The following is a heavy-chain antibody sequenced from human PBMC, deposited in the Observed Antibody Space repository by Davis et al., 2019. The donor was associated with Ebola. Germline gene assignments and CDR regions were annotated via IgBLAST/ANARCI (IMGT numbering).Heavy chain of an antibody. D-gene: IGHD4-17*01. CDR1: GYTFDTRW. CDR2: VFPGDSDT. V-gene: IGHV5-51*01. Sequence: PGGSLRLSCKTSGYTFDTRWIGWVRQMPGKGLEWIGLVFPGDSDTRYGPSFEGHVTMSVDESITTAYLEWASLKASDTAMYYCATWGSTVTAEAFDIWGQGTIVTVSS. CDR3: ATWGSTVTAEAFDI. J-gene: IGHJ3*02.